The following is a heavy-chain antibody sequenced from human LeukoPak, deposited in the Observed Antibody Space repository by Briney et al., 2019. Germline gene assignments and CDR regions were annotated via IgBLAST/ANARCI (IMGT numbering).Heavy chain of an antibody. D-gene: IGHD6-19*01. CDR3: ARDLGVAVAGVDGYFDY. CDR2: IYYSGST. J-gene: IGHJ4*02. Sequence: SETLSLTCTVSGGSISSSSYYWGWIRQPPGKGLEWIGSIYYSGSTYYNPSLKSRVTISVDTSKNQFSLKLSSVTAADTAVYYCARDLGVAVAGVDGYFDYWGQGTLVTVSS. CDR1: GGSISSSSYY. V-gene: IGHV4-39*07.